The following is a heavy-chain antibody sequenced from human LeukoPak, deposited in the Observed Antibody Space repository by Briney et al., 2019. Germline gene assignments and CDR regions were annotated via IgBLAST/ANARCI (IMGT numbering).Heavy chain of an antibody. Sequence: GGSLRLSCAASGFTFSGSAMHWVRQASGKGLEWVGRIRSKTHTYATAYAASVKGRFTISRDDSKNTAYLQMNSLRAEDTAVYYCAKDRDGDGWDYYYYMDVWGKGTTVTISS. J-gene: IGHJ6*03. CDR3: AKDRDGDGWDYYYYMDV. D-gene: IGHD5-24*01. CDR2: IRSKTHTYAT. CDR1: GFTFSGSA. V-gene: IGHV3-73*01.